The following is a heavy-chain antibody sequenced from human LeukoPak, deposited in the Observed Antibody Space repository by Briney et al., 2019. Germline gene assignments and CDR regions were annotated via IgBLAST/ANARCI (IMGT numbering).Heavy chain of an antibody. D-gene: IGHD6-13*01. CDR2: ISWNSGSI. CDR3: AKGIQSIAAADLFDY. Sequence: GGSLRLSCAASGFTFDDYAMHWVRQAPGKGLEWVSGISWNSGSIGYADSVKGRFTISRDNAKNSLYLQMNSLRAEDTALYYCAKGIQSIAAADLFDYWGQGTLVTVSS. CDR1: GFTFDDYA. J-gene: IGHJ4*02. V-gene: IGHV3-9*01.